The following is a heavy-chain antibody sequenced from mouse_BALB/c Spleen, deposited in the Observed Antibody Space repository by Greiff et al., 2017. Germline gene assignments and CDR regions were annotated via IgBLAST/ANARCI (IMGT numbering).Heavy chain of an antibody. CDR1: GFTFSSYT. Sequence: EVKLMESGGGLVQPGGSLKLSCAASGFTFSSYTMSWVRQTPEKRLEWVAYISNGGGSTYYPDTVKGRFTISRDNAKNTLYLQMSSLKSEDTAMYYCARKGTTVVPFDYWGQGTTLTVSS. J-gene: IGHJ2*01. V-gene: IGHV5-12-2*01. D-gene: IGHD1-1*01. CDR2: ISNGGGST. CDR3: ARKGTTVVPFDY.